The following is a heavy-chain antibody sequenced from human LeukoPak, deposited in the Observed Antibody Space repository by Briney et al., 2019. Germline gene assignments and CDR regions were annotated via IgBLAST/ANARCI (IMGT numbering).Heavy chain of an antibody. J-gene: IGHJ5*02. CDR3: AREDYYDSGSFDP. V-gene: IGHV1-2*02. D-gene: IGHD3-22*01. CDR2: VNPNSGDT. CDR1: GYTFTGYY. Sequence: LRASVKVSCKASGYTFTGYYLHWVRQAPGQGLERMGCVNPNSGDTNYAQKFQGSVTMTRDTSISTAYMELSSLRSEDTAVYYCAREDYYDSGSFDPWGQGTLVTVSS.